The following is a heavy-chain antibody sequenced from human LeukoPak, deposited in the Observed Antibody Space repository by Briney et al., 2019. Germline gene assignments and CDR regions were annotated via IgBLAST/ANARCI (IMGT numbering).Heavy chain of an antibody. CDR1: GFTVSSNY. J-gene: IGHJ3*02. Sequence: PGGSLRLSCAASGFTVSSNYMSWVRQAPGKGLEWVSVIYSGGSTYYADSVKGRFTISRDNSKNTLYLQMNSLRAEDTAVYYCARAGRLFTMIGPTGAFDIWGQGTMVTVSS. V-gene: IGHV3-53*01. CDR3: ARAGRLFTMIGPTGAFDI. CDR2: IYSGGST. D-gene: IGHD3-22*01.